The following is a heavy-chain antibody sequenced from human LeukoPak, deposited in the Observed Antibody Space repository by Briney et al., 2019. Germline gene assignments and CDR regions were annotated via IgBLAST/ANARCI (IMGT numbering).Heavy chain of an antibody. CDR3: AREHVAAAGIGNWFDP. CDR2: INPNSGGT. J-gene: IGHJ5*02. Sequence: RWASVKVSCKASGYTFTGNYMHWVRQAPGQGLEWMGWINPNSGGTNYAQKFQGRVTMTRDTSISTAYMELSRLRSDDTAVYYCAREHVAAAGIGNWFDPWGQGTLVTVSS. V-gene: IGHV1-2*02. D-gene: IGHD6-13*01. CDR1: GYTFTGNY.